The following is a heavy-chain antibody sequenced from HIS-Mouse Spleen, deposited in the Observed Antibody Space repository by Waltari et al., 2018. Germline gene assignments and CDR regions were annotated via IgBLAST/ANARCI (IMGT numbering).Heavy chain of an antibody. D-gene: IGHD5-18*01. V-gene: IGHV1-8*01. J-gene: IGHJ4*02. CDR3: ARVPWIQLWQIFDY. CDR2: MNPNSGNT. Sequence: QVQLVQSGAEVKKPGASVKVSCKASGYTFTSYDINWVRQATGQGLEWMGWMNPNSGNTGYAQKFQGRVTMTRNTSISTAYMELSSLRSEDTAVYYCARVPWIQLWQIFDYWGQGTLVTVSS. CDR1: GYTFTSYD.